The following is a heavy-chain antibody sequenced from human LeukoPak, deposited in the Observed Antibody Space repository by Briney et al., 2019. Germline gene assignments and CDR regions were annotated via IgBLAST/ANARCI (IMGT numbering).Heavy chain of an antibody. Sequence: GGSLRLSCAASGFNFREYYMTWIRQATGKGLEWISYISGRGSTMYYADPAKGRFTISRDNAKKSLYLQMNSPRAEDTAVYYCARDSTVLDYFGSGTDYWGQGTLVTVSS. CDR2: ISGRGSTM. J-gene: IGHJ4*02. D-gene: IGHD3-10*01. V-gene: IGHV3-11*01. CDR1: GFNFREYY. CDR3: ARDSTVLDYFGSGTDY.